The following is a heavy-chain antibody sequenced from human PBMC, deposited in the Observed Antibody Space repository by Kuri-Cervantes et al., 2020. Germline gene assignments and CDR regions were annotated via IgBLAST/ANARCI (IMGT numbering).Heavy chain of an antibody. Sequence: ASVKVSCKASGYTFTSYDINWVRQATGQGLEWMGWISAYNGNTNYAQKLQGRVTMTTDTSTSTAYMELRSLRSDDTALYYCARGGKIVATMGWFDPWGQGTLVTVSS. J-gene: IGHJ5*02. D-gene: IGHD5-12*01. V-gene: IGHV1-18*01. CDR3: ARGGKIVATMGWFDP. CDR1: GYTFTSYD. CDR2: ISAYNGNT.